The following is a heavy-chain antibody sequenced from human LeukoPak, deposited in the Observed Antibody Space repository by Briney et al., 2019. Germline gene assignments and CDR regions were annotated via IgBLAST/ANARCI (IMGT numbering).Heavy chain of an antibody. Sequence: ASVKVSCKASQYKFTGHYIHWVRQAPGQGLEWMGLINPSGGSTNYAQKFQGRVTMTRDTSTSTVYMELSSLRSEDTAVYYCARGPSITMVRGGQWYYYMDVWGKGTTVTISS. D-gene: IGHD3-10*01. J-gene: IGHJ6*03. V-gene: IGHV1-46*01. CDR1: QYKFTGHY. CDR2: INPSGGST. CDR3: ARGPSITMVRGGQWYYYMDV.